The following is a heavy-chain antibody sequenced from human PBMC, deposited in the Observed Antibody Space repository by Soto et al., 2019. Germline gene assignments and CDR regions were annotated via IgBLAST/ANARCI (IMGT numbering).Heavy chain of an antibody. J-gene: IGHJ6*02. CDR1: GGTFSSYA. CDR2: IISIFGTA. V-gene: IGHV1-69*01. D-gene: IGHD4-17*01. Sequence: QVQLVQSGAEVKKPGSSVKVSCKASGGTFSSYAISWVRQAPGQGLEWMGGIISIFGTANYAQKFQGRVTITADESTSTPYMELSSLRSEDTAVNYGASDYGGTRYYDGMDVWGQGTTVTVSS. CDR3: ASDYGGTRYYDGMDV.